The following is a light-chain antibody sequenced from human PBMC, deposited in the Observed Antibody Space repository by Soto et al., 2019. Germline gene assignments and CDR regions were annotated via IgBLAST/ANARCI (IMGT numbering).Light chain of an antibody. CDR1: QSVSSGY. V-gene: IGKV3-20*01. CDR3: QQYGASPGT. Sequence: ELVLTQSPGILSLSPGERATLSCRASQSVSSGYLAWYQQKPGQAPRLLIYGASTRATGIPDRFSGSGSGTDFTLTISRLEPEDFAVYYCQQYGASPGTFGQGTKVDIK. J-gene: IGKJ1*01. CDR2: GAS.